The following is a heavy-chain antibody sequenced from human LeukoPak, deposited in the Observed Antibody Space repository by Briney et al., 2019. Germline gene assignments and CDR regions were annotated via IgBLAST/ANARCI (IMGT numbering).Heavy chain of an antibody. J-gene: IGHJ3*02. Sequence: PSETLSLTCAVSADSFSSHYWAWIRQSPGKGLEWIGYISYIGNTNYNPSLKSRVTISIDTSKNRFSLKLRSVTAADTAVYYCARDLVTVTKGFDIWGQGTMVSVSS. D-gene: IGHD4-17*01. CDR2: ISYIGNT. V-gene: IGHV4-59*11. CDR3: ARDLVTVTKGFDI. CDR1: ADSFSSHY.